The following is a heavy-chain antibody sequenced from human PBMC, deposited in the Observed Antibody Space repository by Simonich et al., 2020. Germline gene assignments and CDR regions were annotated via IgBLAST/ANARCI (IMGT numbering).Heavy chain of an antibody. CDR1: GGSISSSSYY. CDR3: ARHAGFAFDI. J-gene: IGHJ3*02. V-gene: IGHV4-39*01. Sequence: QLQLQESGPGLVKPSETLSLPCTVSGGSISSSSYYWGWIRHPPGKGLEWIGSIYYSRRPDYNPSLNMRVTIAVDTSKNQFSRKLSYGPAADTAVYYCARHAGFAFDIWGQGTMVTVSS. D-gene: IGHD6-13*01. CDR2: IYYSRRP.